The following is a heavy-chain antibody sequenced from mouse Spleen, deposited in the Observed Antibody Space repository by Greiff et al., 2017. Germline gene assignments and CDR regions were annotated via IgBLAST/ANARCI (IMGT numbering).Heavy chain of an antibody. Sequence: EVQGVESGAELVKPGASVKLSCTASGFNIKDYYMHWVKQRTVQGLEWIGRIDPEDGETKYAPKFQGKATITADTSSNTAYLQLSSLTSEDTAVYYCARRTTVVAMDDWGQGTSVTVSS. CDR3: ARRTTVVAMDD. D-gene: IGHD1-1*01. V-gene: IGHV14-2*01. CDR2: IDPEDGET. J-gene: IGHJ4*01. CDR1: GFNIKDYY.